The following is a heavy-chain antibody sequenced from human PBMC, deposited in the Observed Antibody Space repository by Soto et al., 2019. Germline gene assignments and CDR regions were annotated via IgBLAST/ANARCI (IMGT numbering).Heavy chain of an antibody. J-gene: IGHJ6*02. V-gene: IGHV1-69*01. CDR2: IIPIFGTA. CDR1: GGTFSSYA. CDR3: ARTLGPSTAIDYYLGMDG. Sequence: QVQLVQSGAEVKKPGSSVKVSCKASGGTFSSYAISWVRQAPGQGLEWMGGIIPIFGTANYAQKFQGRVTITADESTSTAYMELSSLRSEDTAGCFCARTLGPSTAIDYYLGMDGRGQGTTVTVSS. D-gene: IGHD5-18*01.